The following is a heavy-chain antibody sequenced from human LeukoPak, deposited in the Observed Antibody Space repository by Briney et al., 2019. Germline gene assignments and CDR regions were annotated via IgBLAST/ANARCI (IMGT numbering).Heavy chain of an antibody. D-gene: IGHD2-2*01. CDR3: ARGAGMPYAFDI. CDR1: GGSFSGYY. J-gene: IGHJ3*02. CDR2: INHSGST. V-gene: IGHV4-34*01. Sequence: SETLSLTCAVYGGSFSGYYWSWIRQPPGKGLEWIGEINHSGSTNYNPSLKSRVTISVDTSKNQFSLKLSSVTAADTAVYYCARGAGMPYAFDIWGQGTMVTVSS.